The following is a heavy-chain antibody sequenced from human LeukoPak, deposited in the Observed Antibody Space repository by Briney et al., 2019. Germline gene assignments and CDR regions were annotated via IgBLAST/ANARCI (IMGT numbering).Heavy chain of an antibody. V-gene: IGHV4-38-2*02. CDR3: ARLTPTTLSLYYYYMDV. J-gene: IGHJ6*03. CDR1: DYSISSDYY. CDR2: IYHSGST. D-gene: IGHD2/OR15-2a*01. Sequence: SETLSLTCTVSDYSISSDYYWGWIRQPPGKGLEWIGNIYHSGSTYYNPSLKSRVTISVDTSKNQFSLKLTSVTAADTAVYYCARLTPTTLSLYYYYMDVWGKGTTVTVSS.